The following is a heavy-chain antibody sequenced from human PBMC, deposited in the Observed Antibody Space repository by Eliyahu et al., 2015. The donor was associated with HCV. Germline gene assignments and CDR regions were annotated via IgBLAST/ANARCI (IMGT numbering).Heavy chain of an antibody. CDR2: ISYDGSNK. J-gene: IGHJ4*02. CDR3: AKDRGSATFDY. V-gene: IGHV3-30*18. Sequence: VRQAPGKGLEWVAVISYDGSNKYYADSVKGRFTISRDNSKNTLYLQMNSLRAEDTAVYYCAKDRGSATFDYWGQGTLVTVSS.